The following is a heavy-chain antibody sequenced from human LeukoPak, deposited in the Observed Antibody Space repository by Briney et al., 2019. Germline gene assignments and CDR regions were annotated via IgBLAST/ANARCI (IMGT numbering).Heavy chain of an antibody. CDR2: ISWNSGSI. D-gene: IGHD6-6*01. CDR3: AKAEYSSSYDFDS. CDR1: GFTFDDYA. Sequence: QTGGSLRLSCAASGFTFDDYAMHWVRQAPGKGLEWVSGISWNSGSIGYADSVKGRLTISRDNAKNSLYLQMNSLGAEDTAFYYCAKAEYSSSYDFDSWGQGTLVTVSS. V-gene: IGHV3-9*01. J-gene: IGHJ4*02.